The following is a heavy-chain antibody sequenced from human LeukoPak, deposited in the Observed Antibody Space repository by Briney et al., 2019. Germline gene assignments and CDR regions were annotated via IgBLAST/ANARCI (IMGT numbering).Heavy chain of an antibody. CDR2: ISAYNGNT. CDR3: ASGDWDYYDSRYWYFDL. D-gene: IGHD3-22*01. CDR1: GYTFTSYG. Sequence: ASVKVSCKASGYTFTSYGISWVRQAPGQGLEWMGWISAYNGNTNYAQKLQGRVTITTDTSTSTAYMELSSLRSEDTAAYYCASGDWDYYDSRYWYFDLWGRGTLVTVSS. V-gene: IGHV1-18*01. J-gene: IGHJ2*01.